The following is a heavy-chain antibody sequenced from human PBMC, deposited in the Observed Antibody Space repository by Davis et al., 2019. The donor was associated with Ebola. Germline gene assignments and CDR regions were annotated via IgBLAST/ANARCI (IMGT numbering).Heavy chain of an antibody. D-gene: IGHD2-2*01. V-gene: IGHV4-38-2*02. J-gene: IGHJ6*04. Sequence: MPSETLSLTCTVSGYSISSGYYWGWIRQPPGKGLEWIGSIYHSGRTSYNASLKSRLTMSLDMSKNQFSLKLTSVTAADTAVYYCARGYCSSTSCYDYYYGMDVWGKGTTVTVSS. CDR2: IYHSGRT. CDR1: GYSISSGYY. CDR3: ARGYCSSTSCYDYYYGMDV.